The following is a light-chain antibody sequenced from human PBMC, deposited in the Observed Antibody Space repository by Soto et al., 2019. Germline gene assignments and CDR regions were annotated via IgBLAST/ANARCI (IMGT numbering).Light chain of an antibody. CDR2: SNN. CDR1: SSNIGSNT. Sequence: QSVLTPPPPSSGAPGQRGTISCSGSSSNIGSNTVNWYQQLPGTAPKLLIYSNNQRPSGVPDRFSGSKSGTSASLAISGLQSEDEADYYCAAWDDSLNGYVFGTGTKVTVL. J-gene: IGLJ1*01. CDR3: AAWDDSLNGYV. V-gene: IGLV1-44*01.